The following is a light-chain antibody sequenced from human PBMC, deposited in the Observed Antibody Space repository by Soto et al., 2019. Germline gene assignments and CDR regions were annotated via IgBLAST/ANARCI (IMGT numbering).Light chain of an antibody. V-gene: IGKV1-5*03. CDR1: QSISSW. Sequence: DIQMTQSPSTLSASVGDRVTITCRASQSISSWLAWYQQKPGKAPKLLIYKASSLEGEVPSRFSGDGSGTEFTLTISSLQPDDFATYYCQQYDSFALTFGGGTKVEIQ. J-gene: IGKJ4*01. CDR2: KAS. CDR3: QQYDSFALT.